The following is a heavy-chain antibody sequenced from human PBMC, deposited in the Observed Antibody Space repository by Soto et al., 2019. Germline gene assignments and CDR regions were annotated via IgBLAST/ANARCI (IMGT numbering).Heavy chain of an antibody. V-gene: IGHV3-23*01. J-gene: IGHJ4*02. D-gene: IGHD6-6*01. CDR1: GFRFSSKA. CDR3: AKENGFQFVNFGASGFDY. CDR2: ISGSVSST. Sequence: EVQLLESGGGLVQPGGSLRLSCAASGFRFSSKAMSWVRQAPGKGLEWVSIISGSVSSTYYTDSLKGRFTISRDNSKNMVYLEMNYLRAEYTAVYYCAKENGFQFVNFGASGFDYWGQGSLVSVSS.